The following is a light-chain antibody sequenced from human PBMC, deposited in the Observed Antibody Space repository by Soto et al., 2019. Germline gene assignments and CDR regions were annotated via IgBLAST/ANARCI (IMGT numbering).Light chain of an antibody. Sequence: IPQSPATLPVSHGERVTLSCRASQSVSSNLAWYQQKTGKAPSLLIYDISARATGIPTRFSGRGSGTEFTLPLSSLQSEDFEVYYCQQCNDWPLTFGGGTKVDIK. J-gene: IGKJ4*01. CDR3: QQCNDWPLT. V-gene: IGKV3D-15*01. CDR1: QSVSSN. CDR2: DIS.